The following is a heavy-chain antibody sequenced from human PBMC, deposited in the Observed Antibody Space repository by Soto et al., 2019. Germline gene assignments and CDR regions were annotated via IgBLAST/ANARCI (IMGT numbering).Heavy chain of an antibody. D-gene: IGHD4-4*01. Sequence: SETLSLTCTVSGGSISSGDYYWSWIRQPPGKGLEWIGYIYYSGSTYYNKSLKSRVTISVDTSKNQFSLKLSSVTAADTAVYYCAGYSISYYYGMDLWGQGTTVTVSS. V-gene: IGHV4-30-4*01. CDR3: AGYSISYYYGMDL. CDR1: GGSISSGDYY. CDR2: IYYSGST. J-gene: IGHJ6*02.